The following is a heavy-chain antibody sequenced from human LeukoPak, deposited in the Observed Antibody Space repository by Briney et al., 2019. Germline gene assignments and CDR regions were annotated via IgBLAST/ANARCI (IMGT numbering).Heavy chain of an antibody. CDR2: IKTDGSEK. J-gene: IGHJ1*01. CDR3: ATYSSLNRREFQY. V-gene: IGHV3-7*01. CDR1: GFTFSNYR. Sequence: GGSLRLSCEGSGFTFSNYRMGWVRQAPGKGLQWVANIKTDGSEKYYVDSVKGRFTISRDNAKNSLYLQMNSLRAEDTAVYYCATYSSLNRREFQYWGQGTLLTVSS. D-gene: IGHD3-22*01.